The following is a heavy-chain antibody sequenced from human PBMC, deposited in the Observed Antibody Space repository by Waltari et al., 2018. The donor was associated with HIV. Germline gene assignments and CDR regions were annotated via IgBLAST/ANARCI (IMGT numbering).Heavy chain of an antibody. CDR1: GFTFSSYW. V-gene: IGHV3-74*01. D-gene: IGHD6-6*01. Sequence: EVQLVESGGGLVQPGGSLRLSCAASGFTFSSYWMHWVRPAPGKGLGWVSRINSEGSSTSYADSVKGRFTISRDNAKNTLYLQMNSLRAEDTAVYYCARDASGRGAARPNDYWGQGTLVTVSS. J-gene: IGHJ4*02. CDR2: INSEGSST. CDR3: ARDASGRGAARPNDY.